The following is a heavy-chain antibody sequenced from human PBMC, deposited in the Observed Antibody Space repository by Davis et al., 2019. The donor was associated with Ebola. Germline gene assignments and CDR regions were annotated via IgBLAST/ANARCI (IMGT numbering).Heavy chain of an antibody. CDR2: ISSSSYI. CDR1: GFTFSSYS. D-gene: IGHD3-10*01. CDR3: AVRSRTLGMKY. J-gene: IGHJ4*02. Sequence: GESLKISCAASGFTFSSYSMNWVRQAPGKGLEWVSSISSSSYIYYADSVKGRFTISRDNAKNSLYLEMASLRVEDTATYYCAVRSRTLGMKYWGQGTLVTVSS. V-gene: IGHV3-21*01.